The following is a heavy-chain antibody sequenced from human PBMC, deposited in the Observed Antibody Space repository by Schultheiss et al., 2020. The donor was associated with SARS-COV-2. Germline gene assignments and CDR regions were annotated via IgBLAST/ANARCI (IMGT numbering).Heavy chain of an antibody. V-gene: IGHV1-58*01. D-gene: IGHD6-13*01. CDR3: AADDLGRGI. CDR1: GFTFINSA. Sequence: GGSLRLSCKASGFTFINSAVQWVRQARGQRLEWIGWIVVGRGNTDYTQKFQKRVTITRDMSARTVYLELSRLTSEDTAVYYCAADDLGRGIWGRGTLVTVSS. J-gene: IGHJ4*02. CDR2: IVVGRGNT.